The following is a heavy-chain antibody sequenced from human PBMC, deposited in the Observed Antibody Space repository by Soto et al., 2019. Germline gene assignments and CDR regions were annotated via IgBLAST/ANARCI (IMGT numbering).Heavy chain of an antibody. CDR1: GFTFGKFV. Sequence: PGGSLRLSCAASGFTFGKFVMRWVRQTPGKGLEWASTITETGADTYYTDSVKGRFTISRDNSKNTLYLQMTTLRAEDTALYYCTKASSDRNHMEVWGPGTTVTVSS. CDR2: ITETGADT. CDR3: TKASSDRNHMEV. V-gene: IGHV3-23*01. J-gene: IGHJ6*02.